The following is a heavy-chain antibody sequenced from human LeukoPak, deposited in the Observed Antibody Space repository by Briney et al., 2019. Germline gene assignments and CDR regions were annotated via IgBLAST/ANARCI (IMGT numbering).Heavy chain of an antibody. CDR1: GGSFSGYY. J-gene: IGHJ3*02. V-gene: IGHV4-34*01. CDR2: INHSGST. Sequence: SETLSLTCAVYGGSFSGYYWSWIRQPPGKGLEWIGEINHSGSTNYNPSLKSRVTISVDTSKNQFSLKLSSVTAADTAVYYCASNFFYAGDHAFDIWGQGTMVTVSS. CDR3: ASNFFYAGDHAFDI. D-gene: IGHD2/OR15-2a*01.